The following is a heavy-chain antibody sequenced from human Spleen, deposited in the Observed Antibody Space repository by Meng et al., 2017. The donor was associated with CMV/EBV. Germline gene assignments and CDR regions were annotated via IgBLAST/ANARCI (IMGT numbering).Heavy chain of an antibody. CDR1: GLTVSSDY. CDR3: AGCRVGYNYCVY. D-gene: IGHD5-24*01. V-gene: IGHV3-53*05. CDR2: LYNDGKS. J-gene: IGHJ4*02. Sequence: GESLKISCAASGLTVSSDYMSWVRQGPGTGLEWVSALYNDGKSYYADSVEGRFTISKDISENTLYLQMNSLRAEDTAVYYCAGCRVGYNYCVYWGQGTLVTVSS.